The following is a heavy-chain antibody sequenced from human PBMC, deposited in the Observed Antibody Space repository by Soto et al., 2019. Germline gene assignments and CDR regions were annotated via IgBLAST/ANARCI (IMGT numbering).Heavy chain of an antibody. CDR2: IWYDGSNK. D-gene: IGHD3-22*01. CDR1: GFTFSSYG. Sequence: GGSLRLSCAASGFTFSSYGMHRVRQAPGKGLEWVAVIWYDGSNKYYADSVKGRFTISRDNSKNTLYLQMNSLRAEDTAVYYCARDDRVDYYDSSGFSDYWGQGTLVTVSS. CDR3: ARDDRVDYYDSSGFSDY. V-gene: IGHV3-33*01. J-gene: IGHJ4*02.